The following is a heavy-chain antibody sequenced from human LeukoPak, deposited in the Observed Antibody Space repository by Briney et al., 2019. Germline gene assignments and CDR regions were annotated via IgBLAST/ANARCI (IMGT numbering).Heavy chain of an antibody. CDR1: GFTFSSYA. CDR2: ISYDGSNK. Sequence: SGGSLRLSCAASGFTFSSYAMHWVRQAPGKGLEWVAVISYDGSNKYYADSVKGRFTISRDNSKNTLYLQMNSLRAEDTAVYYCARAGSSWTWGQGTLVTVSS. CDR3: ARAGSSWT. J-gene: IGHJ5*02. D-gene: IGHD6-13*01. V-gene: IGHV3-30-3*01.